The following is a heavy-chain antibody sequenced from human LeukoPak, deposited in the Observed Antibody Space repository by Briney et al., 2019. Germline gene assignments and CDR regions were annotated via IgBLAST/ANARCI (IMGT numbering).Heavy chain of an antibody. CDR2: ISYDGSNK. D-gene: IGHD2-2*02. CDR3: ARGGLYCRRTSCYTGFDP. V-gene: IGHV3-30-3*01. Sequence: GGSLRLSCAASGFTFSSYAMHWVRQAPGKGLEWVSVISYDGSNKYYADSVKGRFTISRDNSKNTLYLQMNSLRAEDTAVYYCARGGLYCRRTSCYTGFDPWSQGTLVTVSS. CDR1: GFTFSSYA. J-gene: IGHJ5*02.